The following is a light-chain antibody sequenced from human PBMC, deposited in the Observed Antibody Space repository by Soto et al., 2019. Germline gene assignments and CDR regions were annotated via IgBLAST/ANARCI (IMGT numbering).Light chain of an antibody. CDR3: QHYNNWPPWT. CDR2: GAS. CDR1: QSVSSN. V-gene: IGKV3-15*01. Sequence: EIVMTQSPATLSVSPGERATLSCRASQSVSSNLAWYQQKPGQAPRLLIYGASTRATGIPARFSGSGSGTEFPLTISSLQSEDFAVYYCQHYNNWPPWTFGHGTKVEIK. J-gene: IGKJ1*01.